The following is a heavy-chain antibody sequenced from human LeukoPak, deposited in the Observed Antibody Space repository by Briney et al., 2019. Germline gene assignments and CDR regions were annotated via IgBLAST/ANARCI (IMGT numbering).Heavy chain of an antibody. CDR1: GFTFSAYA. J-gene: IGHJ4*02. CDR2: MTGDGGST. V-gene: IGHV3-43*02. D-gene: IGHD6-13*01. CDR3: AKDRGIRTAAAGAEY. Sequence: GGSLRLSCEASGFTFSAYAMTWVRQAPGKGLEWVSLMTGDGGSTYYGDSVKGRFTISRDNSKNSLYLQMSSLRPEDTALYYCAKDRGIRTAAAGAEYWGQGTLVTVSS.